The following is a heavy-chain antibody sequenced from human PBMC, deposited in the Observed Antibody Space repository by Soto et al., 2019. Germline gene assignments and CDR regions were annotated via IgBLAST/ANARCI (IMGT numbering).Heavy chain of an antibody. CDR1: GFTFSSYG. V-gene: IGHV3-33*01. CDR3: ARGGYDSYYYYGMDV. J-gene: IGHJ6*02. D-gene: IGHD5-12*01. Sequence: QVQLVESGGGVVQPGRSLRLSCAASGFTFSSYGMHWVRQAAGKGLEWVAVIWYDGSNKYYADSVKGRFTISRDNSKNTLYLQMNSLRAEDTAVYYCARGGYDSYYYYGMDVWGQGTTVTVSS. CDR2: IWYDGSNK.